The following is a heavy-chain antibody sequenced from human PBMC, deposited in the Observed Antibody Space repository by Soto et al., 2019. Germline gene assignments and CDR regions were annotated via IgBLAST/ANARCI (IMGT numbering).Heavy chain of an antibody. CDR3: ARGSIAVAGLYGMDV. Sequence: ASVKVSCKASGYTFTSYDIYWVRQATGQGLEWMGWMNPNTGNSGYAQKFQGRVTVTSDTSISTAYMELSRLRSDDTAVYYCARGSIAVAGLYGMDVWGQGTTVTVSS. CDR2: MNPNTGNS. V-gene: IGHV1-8*01. D-gene: IGHD6-19*01. J-gene: IGHJ6*02. CDR1: GYTFTSYD.